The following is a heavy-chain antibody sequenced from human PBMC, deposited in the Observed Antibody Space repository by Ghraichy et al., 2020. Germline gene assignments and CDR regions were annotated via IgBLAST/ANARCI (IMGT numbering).Heavy chain of an antibody. CDR2: IIPILGIA. Sequence: SVKVSCKASGGTFSSYTISWVRQAPGQGLEWMGRIIPILGIANYAQKFQGRVTITADKSTSTAYMELSSLRSEDTAVYYCAREAVVVPAAIGYYYYMDVWGKGTTVTVSS. D-gene: IGHD2-2*01. CDR1: GGTFSSYT. CDR3: AREAVVVPAAIGYYYYMDV. J-gene: IGHJ6*03. V-gene: IGHV1-69*04.